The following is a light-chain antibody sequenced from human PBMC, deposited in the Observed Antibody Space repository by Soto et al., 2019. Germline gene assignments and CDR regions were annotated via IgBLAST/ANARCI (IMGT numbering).Light chain of an antibody. CDR3: QQGHSTPYT. V-gene: IGKV1-39*01. Sequence: DIQMTQSPYSLSASVGDSVTITCRASQNIRTYLNWYQQKPGRAPKLLIHSASALPSGVPSRFSGSGSGTEFTLTMSGLQPEDLSTYYCQQGHSTPYTFGHGTKVEIK. J-gene: IGKJ2*01. CDR1: QNIRTY. CDR2: SAS.